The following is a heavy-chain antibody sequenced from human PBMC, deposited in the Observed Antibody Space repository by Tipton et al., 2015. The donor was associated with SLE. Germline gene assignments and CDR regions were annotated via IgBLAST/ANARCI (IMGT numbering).Heavy chain of an antibody. Sequence: GSLRLSCAASGFTFSDYYMSWIRQAPGKGLEWVSYISSSSSYTNYADSVKGRFTISRDNAKNSLYLQMNSLRAEDTAVYYCARGGRDIVVVVAAFDIWGQGTMVTVSS. D-gene: IGHD2-15*01. CDR1: GFTFSDYY. J-gene: IGHJ3*02. V-gene: IGHV3-11*06. CDR3: ARGGRDIVVVVAAFDI. CDR2: ISSSSSYT.